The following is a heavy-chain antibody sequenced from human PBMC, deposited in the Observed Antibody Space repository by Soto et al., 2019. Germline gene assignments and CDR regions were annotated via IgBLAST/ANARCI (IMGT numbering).Heavy chain of an antibody. CDR2: ISHTGGT. V-gene: IGHV4-4*02. CDR1: SGSISSSNW. D-gene: IGHD3-16*01. J-gene: IGHJ5*02. CDR3: ARVGQGPSAPFQDNWFDP. Sequence: QVQLQESGPGLVKPSGTLSLTCAVSSGSISSSNWWSWVRQPPGKGLEWIGEISHTGGTNYNPSLKRRVTISVDKSKNHFSLRLSSVTAADTAVYYCARVGQGPSAPFQDNWFDPWGQGTLVTVSS.